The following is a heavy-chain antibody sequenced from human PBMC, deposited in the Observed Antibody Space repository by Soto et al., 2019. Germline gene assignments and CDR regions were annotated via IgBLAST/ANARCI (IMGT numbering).Heavy chain of an antibody. CDR1: GGSISSGGYY. CDR2: IYYSGST. J-gene: IGHJ5*02. V-gene: IGHV4-31*03. Sequence: SENLSLTCTVSGGSISSGGYYWSWIRQHPGKGLEWIGYIYYSGSTYYNPSLKSRVTISVDTSKNQFSLKLSSVTAADTAVYYCARDSSYGPFDPRGQGTLVPVSS. D-gene: IGHD5-18*01. CDR3: ARDSSYGPFDP.